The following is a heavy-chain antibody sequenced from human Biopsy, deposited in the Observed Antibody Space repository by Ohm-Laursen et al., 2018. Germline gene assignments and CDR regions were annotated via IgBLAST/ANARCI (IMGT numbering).Heavy chain of an antibody. CDR1: GGTFSNYG. J-gene: IGHJ1*01. V-gene: IGHV1-69*06. CDR3: ATKLTGYFHH. D-gene: IGHD3-9*01. CDR2: IIPILGTG. Sequence: GSSVKVSCKAPGGTFSNYGVNWVRQAPGQGLEWLGGIIPILGTGNYAQKFQDRVTVAADTSTSTATMELRSLRSDDTAVYYCATKLTGYFHHWGQGTLVIVSS.